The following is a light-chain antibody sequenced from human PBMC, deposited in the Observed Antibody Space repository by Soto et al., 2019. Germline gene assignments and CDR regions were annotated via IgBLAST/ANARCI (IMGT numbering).Light chain of an antibody. J-gene: IGLJ2*01. CDR2: EVS. Sequence: QSVLTQPPSASGSPGQSVTISCTGTSSDVGSYNYVSWYQQHPGKVPKVIIYEVSKRPSGVPDRFSGSKSGNTASLTVSGLQADDEADYYCSSYAGSNNLVVFGGGTKLTVL. CDR3: SSYAGSNNLVV. V-gene: IGLV2-8*01. CDR1: SSDVGSYNY.